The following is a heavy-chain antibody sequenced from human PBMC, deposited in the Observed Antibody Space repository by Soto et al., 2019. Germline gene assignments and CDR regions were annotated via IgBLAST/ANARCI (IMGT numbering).Heavy chain of an antibody. V-gene: IGHV5-51*01. CDR3: ARLGYTAAFNI. Sequence: GESLKSSCKGSGYSFTTSWIAWVRQMPGKGLEWMGIIYPSDSDARYTPSFQGQVTISADKSISTAYLQWGSLKASDTAMYYCARLGYTAAFNIWGQGTMVTVS. D-gene: IGHD1-1*01. CDR2: IYPSDSDA. J-gene: IGHJ3*02. CDR1: GYSFTTSW.